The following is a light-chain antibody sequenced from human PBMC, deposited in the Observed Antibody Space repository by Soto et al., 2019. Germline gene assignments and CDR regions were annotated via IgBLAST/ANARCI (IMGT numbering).Light chain of an antibody. J-gene: IGKJ1*01. CDR3: QQYYGAWT. CDR1: QSLLYGSTNKNY. Sequence: DIVMTQSPDSLVVSLGERATINCKSSQSLLYGSTNKNYLAWYQQKPGQSPKLLIYWASTRESGVPDRFSGSGSGTDFTLTISSLQAEDVAVYYCQQYYGAWTFGQVTKVEIK. CDR2: WAS. V-gene: IGKV4-1*01.